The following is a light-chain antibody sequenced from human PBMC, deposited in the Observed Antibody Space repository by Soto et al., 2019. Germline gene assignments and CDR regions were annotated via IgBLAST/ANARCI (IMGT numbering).Light chain of an antibody. CDR2: KAS. V-gene: IGKV1-5*03. Sequence: DSKMIQSPATLSRDVGDIVTITCRASQTISSWLAWYQQKPGKAPKLLIYKASTLKSGVPSRFSGSGSGTEFTLTICSLQPDDFTPYYCQLDNSHSEAFAEGTNVDIK. J-gene: IGKJ1*01. CDR3: QLDNSHSEA. CDR1: QTISSW.